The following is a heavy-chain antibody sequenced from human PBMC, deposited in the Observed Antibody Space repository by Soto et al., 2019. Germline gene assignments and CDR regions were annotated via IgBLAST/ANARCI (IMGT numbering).Heavy chain of an antibody. CDR3: ATESYGDYQFDY. CDR1: GFTFSSYG. Sequence: PGGSLRLSCAASGFTFSSYGMHWVRQAPGKGLEWVAVISYDGSNKYYADSVKGRFTISRDNSKNTLYLQMNSLRAEDTAVYYCATESYGDYQFDYWGQGTPVTVSS. D-gene: IGHD4-17*01. V-gene: IGHV3-30*03. J-gene: IGHJ4*02. CDR2: ISYDGSNK.